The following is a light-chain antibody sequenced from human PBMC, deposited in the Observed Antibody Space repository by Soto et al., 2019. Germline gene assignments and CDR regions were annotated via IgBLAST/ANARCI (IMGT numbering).Light chain of an antibody. CDR2: EVS. J-gene: IGLJ1*01. CDR1: NSDVGGYDY. Sequence: QSVLTQPASVSGSPGQSITISCTGTNSDVGGYDYVSWYQQHPGKAPKLIIYEVSNRPSGVSNRFSGSKSGNMASLTISGLQAEDEADYHCSSYTSRNNFVFXTGTKV. CDR3: SSYTSRNNFV. V-gene: IGLV2-14*01.